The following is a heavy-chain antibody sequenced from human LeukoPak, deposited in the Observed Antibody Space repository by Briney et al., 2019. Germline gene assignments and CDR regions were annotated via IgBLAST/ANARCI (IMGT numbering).Heavy chain of an antibody. J-gene: IGHJ4*02. CDR3: ARAYSAVAGPAPSYYFDY. Sequence: GASVKVSFKASGYTFTVYYMHWVRQAPGQGLEWMGWINPNSGGTDYAQKFQGRVTMTRDTSISTAYMELSSLRSEDTAVYYCARAYSAVAGPAPSYYFDYWGQGTLVTVSS. D-gene: IGHD6-19*01. V-gene: IGHV1-2*02. CDR1: GYTFTVYY. CDR2: INPNSGGT.